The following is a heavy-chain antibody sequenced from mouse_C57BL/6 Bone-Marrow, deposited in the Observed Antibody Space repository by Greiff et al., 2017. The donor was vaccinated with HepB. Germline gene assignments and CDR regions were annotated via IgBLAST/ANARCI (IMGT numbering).Heavy chain of an antibody. V-gene: IGHV1-54*01. CDR1: GYAFTNYL. Sequence: QVQLQQSGAELVRPGTSVKVSCKASGYAFTNYLIEWVKQRPGQGLEWIGVINPGSGGTNYNEKFKGKATLTAAKSSSTAYMQLSSLTSEDSAVYFCARRRGDAWFAYWGQGTLVTVSA. CDR3: ARRRGDAWFAY. J-gene: IGHJ3*01. CDR2: INPGSGGT.